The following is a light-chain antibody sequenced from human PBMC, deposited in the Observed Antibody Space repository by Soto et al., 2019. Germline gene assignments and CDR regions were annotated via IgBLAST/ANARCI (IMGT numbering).Light chain of an antibody. CDR2: AAS. V-gene: IGKV1-39*01. Sequence: EIQMAHAPSSLSASVGDRVTMSCRASQSISSYLNWYQQKPGKAPKLLIYAASSLQSGVPSRFSGSGSGTDFTLTISSLQPEDFATYYCQQANSFPITFGQGTRLET. J-gene: IGKJ5*01. CDR1: QSISSY. CDR3: QQANSFPIT.